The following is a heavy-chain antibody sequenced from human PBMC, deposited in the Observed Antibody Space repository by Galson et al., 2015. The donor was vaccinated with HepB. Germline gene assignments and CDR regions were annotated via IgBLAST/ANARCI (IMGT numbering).Heavy chain of an antibody. Sequence: SLRLSCAASGFTFSSYAMSWVRQAPGKGLEWVSGISGSGGNTYYVDSVKGSFTISRDNSKNTLYLQMNSLRAEDTALYYCAPHSFGSYYDHFAYWGQGTLVTVSS. CDR2: ISGSGGNT. CDR1: GFTFSSYA. CDR3: APHSFGSYYDHFAY. V-gene: IGHV3-23*01. D-gene: IGHD1-26*01. J-gene: IGHJ4*02.